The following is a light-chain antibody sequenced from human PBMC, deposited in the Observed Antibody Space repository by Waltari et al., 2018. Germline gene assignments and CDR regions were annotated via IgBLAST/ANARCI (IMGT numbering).Light chain of an antibody. V-gene: IGKV4-1*01. CDR1: RNILFRSKNENH. J-gene: IGKJ4*02. CDR2: WAS. Sequence: DIVMTQSPDSLTVSLGERATINCKSSRNILFRSKNENHLAWYQQKPGQPPNLLISWASTRESAVPDRFSGSGSETDFTLTISSLQPDDVAIYYCQQYYNTPQTFGGGTKVQIK. CDR3: QQYYNTPQT.